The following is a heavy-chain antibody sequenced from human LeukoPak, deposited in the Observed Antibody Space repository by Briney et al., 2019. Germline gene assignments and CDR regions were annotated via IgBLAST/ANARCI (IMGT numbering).Heavy chain of an antibody. CDR2: INPNSGGT. CDR1: GHTFTAYY. D-gene: IGHD2-21*02. Sequence: GASVKVSCKASGHTFTAYYMFWVRQAPGQGLEWMGWINPNSGGTNYAPKFQGRVTMTRDTSISTAYMELSSLRSEDTAVYYCAIRWGNCGGDCYSGGDPSYYYYGMDVWGQGTTVTVSS. CDR3: AIRWGNCGGDCYSGGDPSYYYYGMDV. V-gene: IGHV1-2*02. J-gene: IGHJ6*02.